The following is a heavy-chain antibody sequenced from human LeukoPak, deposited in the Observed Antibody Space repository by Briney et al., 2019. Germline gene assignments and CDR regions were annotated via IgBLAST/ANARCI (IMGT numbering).Heavy chain of an antibody. CDR2: IAISGSYI. CDR3: ARDLSATIRAYDY. J-gene: IGHJ4*02. Sequence: GSLRLSCAASGFILSDYNMNWVRQASGKGLEWVSFIAISGSYITYADSVKGRFTISRDNAKNSLYLQMNSLRAEDTAVYYCARDLSATIRAYDYWGQGTLVTVSS. D-gene: IGHD1-26*01. V-gene: IGHV3-21*01. CDR1: GFILSDYN.